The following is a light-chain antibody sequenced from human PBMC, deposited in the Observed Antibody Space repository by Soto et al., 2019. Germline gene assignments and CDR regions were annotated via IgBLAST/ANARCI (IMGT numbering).Light chain of an antibody. Sequence: EIVMTQSPATLSVSPGQRATLSYRASQSISSKLAWYQQKPGQAPRLLIYDASTRATGIPARFSGSGSGTEFTLTISSLQSEDFAVYYCQQYNNWPPEYTFGQGTKLEIK. CDR3: QQYNNWPPEYT. CDR1: QSISSK. CDR2: DAS. V-gene: IGKV3D-15*01. J-gene: IGKJ2*01.